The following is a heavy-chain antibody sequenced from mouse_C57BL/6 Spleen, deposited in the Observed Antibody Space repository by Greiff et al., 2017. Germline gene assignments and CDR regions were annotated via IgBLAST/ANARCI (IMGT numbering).Heavy chain of an antibody. CDR3: ASGWLLRMDY. D-gene: IGHD2-3*01. J-gene: IGHJ4*01. V-gene: IGHV5-17*01. Sequence: EVMLVESGGGLVKPGGSLKLSCAASGFTFSDYGMHWVRQAPEKGLEWVAYISSGSSTIYYADTVKGRFTISRDNAKNTLFLQMTSLRSEDTAMYYCASGWLLRMDYWGQGTSVTVSS. CDR1: GFTFSDYG. CDR2: ISSGSSTI.